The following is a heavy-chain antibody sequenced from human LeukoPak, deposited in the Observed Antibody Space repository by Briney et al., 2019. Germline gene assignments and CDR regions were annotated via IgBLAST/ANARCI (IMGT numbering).Heavy chain of an antibody. J-gene: IGHJ4*02. CDR3: ARVPTTVTTVYFDY. V-gene: IGHV3-53*01. CDR1: GFTVSSNY. D-gene: IGHD4-17*01. Sequence: PGGSLRLSCGASGFTVSSNYMSWLRQAPGKGLEWVSVIYSGGSTYYADSVKGRFTISRDNSQNTLYLQMNSLRAEDSAVYYCARVPTTVTTVYFDYWGQGTLVTVSS. CDR2: IYSGGST.